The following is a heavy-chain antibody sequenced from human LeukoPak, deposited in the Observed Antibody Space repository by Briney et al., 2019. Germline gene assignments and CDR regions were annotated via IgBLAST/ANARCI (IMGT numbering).Heavy chain of an antibody. CDR3: ARAIVVVPAAMGDWFDP. J-gene: IGHJ5*02. D-gene: IGHD2-2*01. CDR1: GGSISSHY. Sequence: SETLSLTCTVSGGSISSHYWSWTRQPPGKGLEWIGYIYYSGSTNYNPSLKSRVTISVDTSKNQFSLKLSSVTAADTAVYYCARAIVVVPAAMGDWFDPWGQGTLVTVSS. V-gene: IGHV4-59*11. CDR2: IYYSGST.